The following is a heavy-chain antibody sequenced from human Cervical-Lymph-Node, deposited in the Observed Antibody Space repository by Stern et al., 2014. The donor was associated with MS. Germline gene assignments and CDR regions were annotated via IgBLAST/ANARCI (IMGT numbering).Heavy chain of an antibody. Sequence: QVQLQESAPGLARPSETLSLTCTVSGDSINNDNWWSWVRQPPRKGLEWIVDVYHTGSANYDPSLKGRVTISVDKSKNHFSLRLTSMTAADTAVYYCARDQGFQLMNSWGQGTLVIVSS. J-gene: IGHJ4*02. CDR2: VYHTGSA. CDR1: GDSINNDNW. CDR3: ARDQGFQLMNS. D-gene: IGHD2-2*01. V-gene: IGHV4-4*02.